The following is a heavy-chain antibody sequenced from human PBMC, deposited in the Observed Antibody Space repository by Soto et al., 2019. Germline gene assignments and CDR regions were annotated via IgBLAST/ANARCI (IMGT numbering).Heavy chain of an antibody. V-gene: IGHV1-69*13. CDR1: GGTFSSYA. D-gene: IGHD2-8*01. J-gene: IGHJ6*02. CDR2: IIPIFGTA. CDR3: ASRKYGYYYYGMDV. Sequence: GASVKVSCKASGGTFSSYAISWVRQAPGQGLEWMGGIIPIFGTANYAQKFQGRVTITADESTSTAYMELSSLRSEDTAVYYCASRKYGYYYYGMDVWGQGTTGTVSS.